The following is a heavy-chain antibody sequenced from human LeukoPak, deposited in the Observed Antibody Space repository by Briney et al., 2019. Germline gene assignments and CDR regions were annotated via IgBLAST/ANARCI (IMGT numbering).Heavy chain of an antibody. Sequence: SVKVPCKASGGTFSSYAISWVRQAPGQGLEWMGRIIPILGIANYAQKFQGRVTITADKSTSTSYMELSSLRSEDTAVYYCARDLVSVAGTSFDYWGQGTLVTVSS. CDR3: ARDLVSVAGTSFDY. CDR2: IIPILGIA. V-gene: IGHV1-69*04. CDR1: GGTFSSYA. J-gene: IGHJ4*02. D-gene: IGHD6-13*01.